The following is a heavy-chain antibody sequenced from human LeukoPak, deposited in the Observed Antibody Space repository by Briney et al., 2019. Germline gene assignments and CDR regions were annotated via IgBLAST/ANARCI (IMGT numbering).Heavy chain of an antibody. D-gene: IGHD3-22*01. CDR3: ARPAGYYYDSSGYLDY. V-gene: IGHV1-69*13. CDR2: IIPIFGTA. Sequence: SVTVSCKASGGTFSSYAISWVRQAPGQGLEWMGGIIPIFGTANYAQKFQGRVTITADESTSTAYMELSSLRSEDTAVYYCARPAGYYYDSSGYLDYWGQGTLVTISS. CDR1: GGTFSSYA. J-gene: IGHJ4*02.